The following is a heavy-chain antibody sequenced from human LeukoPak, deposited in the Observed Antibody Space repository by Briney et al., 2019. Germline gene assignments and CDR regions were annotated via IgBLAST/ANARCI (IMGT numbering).Heavy chain of an antibody. Sequence: GGSLRLSCVASGFTFTDHWMHWVRHVPGKGLLWVSRINPDGRRTVYADSVKGRFIVSRDNAKNTLYLQMNSLTAEDTALYYCTRDAKNNRVFDLWGQGTLVTVSS. J-gene: IGHJ4*02. CDR2: INPDGRRT. CDR3: TRDAKNNRVFDL. D-gene: IGHD2/OR15-2a*01. V-gene: IGHV3-74*01. CDR1: GFTFTDHW.